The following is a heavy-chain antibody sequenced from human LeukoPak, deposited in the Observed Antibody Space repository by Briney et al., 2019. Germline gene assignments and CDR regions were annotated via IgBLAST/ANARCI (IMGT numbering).Heavy chain of an antibody. J-gene: IGHJ3*02. CDR3: AREGLAALPDAFDI. D-gene: IGHD6-6*01. Sequence: GGSLGLSCAASGFTFSSYSMNWVRQAPGKGLEWVSSISSSSSYIYYADSVRGRFTISRDNAKNSLYLQMNSLRAEDTAVYYCAREGLAALPDAFDIWGQGTMVTVSS. V-gene: IGHV3-21*01. CDR2: ISSSSSYI. CDR1: GFTFSSYS.